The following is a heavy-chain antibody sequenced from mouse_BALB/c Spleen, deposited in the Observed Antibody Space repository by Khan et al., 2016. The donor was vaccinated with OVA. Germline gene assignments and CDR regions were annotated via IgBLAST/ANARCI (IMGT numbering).Heavy chain of an antibody. CDR3: ARGSRYGSYFDF. V-gene: IGHV1-63*02. J-gene: IGHJ2*01. D-gene: IGHD2-14*01. CDR1: GYTFTNYW. CDR2: VHPGGGFT. Sequence: VELVESRTELVRPGTSVNMSCKAAGYTFTNYWIGWVKQRPGHGPEWIGDVHPGGGFTDYNEKFKVKTTLTADAFSSTAYMQLSSLTSEDSASYYCARGSRYGSYFDFWGQGTTLTVSS.